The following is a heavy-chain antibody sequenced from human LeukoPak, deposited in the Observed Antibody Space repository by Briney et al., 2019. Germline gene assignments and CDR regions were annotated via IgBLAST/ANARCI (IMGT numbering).Heavy chain of an antibody. CDR1: GFTFSSYD. D-gene: IGHD3-22*01. J-gene: IGHJ5*02. CDR3: ARVDSSGYYST. CDR2: IGSAGDT. V-gene: IGHV3-13*01. Sequence: GGSLRLSCAASGFTFSSYDMHWVRQVTEKGLEWVSGIGSAGDTYYPDSVKGRFTISRENAKNSLYLQMNSLRAGDTAVYYCARVDSSGYYSTWGQGTLVTVSS.